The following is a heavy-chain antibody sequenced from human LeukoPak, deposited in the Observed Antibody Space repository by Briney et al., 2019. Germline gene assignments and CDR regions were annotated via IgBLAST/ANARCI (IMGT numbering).Heavy chain of an antibody. CDR1: GGSISSDNYY. Sequence: SQTLSLTCTVSGGSISSDNYYWSWFRQPPGKGLEWIGYIYYSGSTNYNPSLKSRVTISVDTSKNQFSLKLSSVTAADTAVYYCARTVDYGSGSYGRDWFDPWGQGTLVTVSS. CDR2: IYYSGST. D-gene: IGHD3-10*01. CDR3: ARTVDYGSGSYGRDWFDP. V-gene: IGHV4-61*01. J-gene: IGHJ5*02.